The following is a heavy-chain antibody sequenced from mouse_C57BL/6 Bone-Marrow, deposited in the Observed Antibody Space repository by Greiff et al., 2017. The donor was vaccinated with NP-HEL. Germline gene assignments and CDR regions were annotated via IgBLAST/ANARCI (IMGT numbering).Heavy chain of an antibody. Sequence: VQLQQSGPGLVQPSQSLSITCTVSGFSLTSYGVHWVRQPPGKGLEWLGVIWSGGSTDYNAAFISRLSISKDNSKSQVFFKMNSLQADDTAIYYCAKNLLWFRDYAMDYWGQGTSVTVSS. CDR2: IWSGGST. CDR1: GFSLTSYG. V-gene: IGHV2-4*01. D-gene: IGHD2-2*01. J-gene: IGHJ4*01. CDR3: AKNLLWFRDYAMDY.